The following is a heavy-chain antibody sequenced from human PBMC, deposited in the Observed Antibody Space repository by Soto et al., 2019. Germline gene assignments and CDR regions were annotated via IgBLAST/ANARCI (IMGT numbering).Heavy chain of an antibody. D-gene: IGHD1-1*01. CDR2: IYYSGST. Sequence: SETLSLTCAVYGGSFSGYYWTWIRQPPGKGLEWIGYIYYSGSTNYNPSLKSRVTISVDTSKNQFSLKLSSVTAADTAVYYCARRYGYNFDYWGQGTLVTVSS. CDR1: GGSFSGYY. J-gene: IGHJ4*02. V-gene: IGHV4-59*08. CDR3: ARRYGYNFDY.